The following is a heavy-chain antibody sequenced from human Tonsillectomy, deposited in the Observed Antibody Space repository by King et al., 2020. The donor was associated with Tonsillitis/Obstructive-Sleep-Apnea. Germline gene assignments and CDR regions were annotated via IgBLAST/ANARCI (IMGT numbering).Heavy chain of an antibody. J-gene: IGHJ5*02. Sequence: QVQLQQWGAGLLKASETLSLTCAVNDGSFSGYYWSWIRQPPGKGLEWFGEINPSGGTNYNPSLKSRVTISLDTSKNQFSLKLSSVTAADTAVYYCARGGSMATRLRTWGQGTLVTVSS. CDR3: ARGGSMATRLRT. V-gene: IGHV4-34*01. CDR2: INPSGGT. D-gene: IGHD6-6*01. CDR1: DGSFSGYY.